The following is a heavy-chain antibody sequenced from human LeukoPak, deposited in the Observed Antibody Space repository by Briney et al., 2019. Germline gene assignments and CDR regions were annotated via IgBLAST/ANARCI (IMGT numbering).Heavy chain of an antibody. V-gene: IGHV3-48*03. CDR3: ARDQVVPAARGVYYYYGMDV. J-gene: IGHJ6*04. Sequence: GGSLRLSCAASGFTLSSYEMNWVRQAPGKGLEWVSYISSSGSTIYYADSVKGRFTISRDNAKNSLYLQMNSLRAEDTAVYYCARDQVVPAARGVYYYYGMDVWGKGTTVTVSS. D-gene: IGHD2-2*01. CDR1: GFTLSSYE. CDR2: ISSSGSTI.